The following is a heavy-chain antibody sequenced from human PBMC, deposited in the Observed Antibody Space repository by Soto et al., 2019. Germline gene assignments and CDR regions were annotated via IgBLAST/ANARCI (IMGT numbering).Heavy chain of an antibody. Sequence: QVQLVESGGGVVQSGGSLTLSCTVSGFFLSDYGMHWVRQAPGKGLAWVAATSYDGSSEYYSDSVKDRFTTSRDNSKNTVYLHMNRLRAEDKGLYYCARGGGLNQLLSGSDHWGQGTLVTVSS. V-gene: IGHV3-33*05. J-gene: IGHJ4*02. CDR3: ARGGGLNQLLSGSDH. CDR1: GFFLSDYG. CDR2: TSYDGSSE. D-gene: IGHD1-26*01.